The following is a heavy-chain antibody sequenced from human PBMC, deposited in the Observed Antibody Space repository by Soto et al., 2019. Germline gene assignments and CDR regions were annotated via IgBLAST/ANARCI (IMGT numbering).Heavy chain of an antibody. V-gene: IGHV4-59*01. CDR2: IYYGGSI. CDR3: TGAYYDISGYSLDP. Sequence: QVQLQESGPGLVKPSETLSLTCSVSNGSISSGYWTWIRQPPGKGLEWIGYIYYGGSINYNPSLKSRVIISVATAKNQFSLSLSSVTAADTAVYYCTGAYYDISGYSLDPWGQGTSVTVSS. J-gene: IGHJ5*02. CDR1: NGSISSGY. D-gene: IGHD3-22*01.